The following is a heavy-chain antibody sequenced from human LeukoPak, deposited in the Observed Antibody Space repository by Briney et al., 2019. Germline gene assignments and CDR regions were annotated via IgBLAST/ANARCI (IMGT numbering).Heavy chain of an antibody. CDR2: IRYDGSNK. Sequence: GGSLRLSCAASGFTFSSYGMHWVRQAPGKGLEWVAFIRYDGSNKYYADSVKGRFTIPRDNSKNTLYLQMNSLRAEDTAVYYCAKTEYYDFWSGYDQHWGQGTLVTVSS. V-gene: IGHV3-30*02. CDR1: GFTFSSYG. J-gene: IGHJ1*01. D-gene: IGHD3-3*01. CDR3: AKTEYYDFWSGYDQH.